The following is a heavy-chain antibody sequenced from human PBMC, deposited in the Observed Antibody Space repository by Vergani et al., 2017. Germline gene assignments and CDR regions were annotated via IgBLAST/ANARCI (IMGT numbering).Heavy chain of an antibody. CDR1: GGSISSYY. Sequence: QVQLQESGPGLVKPSETLSLTCTVSGGSISSYYWSWIRQPPGKGLEWIGEINHSGSTNYNPSLKSRVTISVDTSKNQFSLKLSSVTAADTAVYYCARGGEHQLVYWGQGTLVTVSS. CDR3: ARGGEHQLVY. D-gene: IGHD6-13*01. CDR2: INHSGST. V-gene: IGHV4-59*12. J-gene: IGHJ4*02.